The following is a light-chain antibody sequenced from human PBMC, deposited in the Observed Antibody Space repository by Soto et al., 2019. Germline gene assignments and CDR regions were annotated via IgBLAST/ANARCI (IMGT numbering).Light chain of an antibody. CDR3: QQYNNWPIT. CDR1: QSISSW. J-gene: IGKJ5*01. V-gene: IGKV1-5*01. Sequence: DIQMTPSPSTLSASVGDRVTITCRASQSISSWLAWYQQKPGKAPKLLIYDASSLESGVPSRFSGSGSGTEFTLTISSLQSEDCAVYHCQQYNNWPITFGQGTRLEIK. CDR2: DAS.